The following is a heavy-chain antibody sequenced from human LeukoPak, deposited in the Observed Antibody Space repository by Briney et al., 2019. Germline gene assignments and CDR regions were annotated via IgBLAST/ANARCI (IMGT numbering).Heavy chain of an antibody. CDR2: INHSGST. CDR1: GGSISSYY. J-gene: IGHJ6*03. V-gene: IGHV4-34*01. CDR3: ARGGYSYGYVYYYMDV. D-gene: IGHD5-18*01. Sequence: PSETLSLTCTVSGGSISSYYWSWIRQPPGKGLEWIGEINHSGSTNYNPSLKSRVTISVDTSKNQFSLKLSSVTAADTAVYYCARGGYSYGYVYYYMDVWGKGTTVTVSS.